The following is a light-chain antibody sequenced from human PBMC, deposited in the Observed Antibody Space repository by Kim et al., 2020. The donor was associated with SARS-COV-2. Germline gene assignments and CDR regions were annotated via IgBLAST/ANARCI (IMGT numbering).Light chain of an antibody. CDR2: WAS. Sequence: DIVLTQSPDSLAVSLGERATINCKSSQSIFYSLNNKNDLAWYQQKPGQPPKLLIYWASTRESGVPDRFSSSGSGTDFTLTITSLQAEDVAVYYCQQYYSSPRTFGQGTKLEIK. J-gene: IGKJ2*01. CDR1: QSIFYSLNNKND. V-gene: IGKV4-1*01. CDR3: QQYYSSPRT.